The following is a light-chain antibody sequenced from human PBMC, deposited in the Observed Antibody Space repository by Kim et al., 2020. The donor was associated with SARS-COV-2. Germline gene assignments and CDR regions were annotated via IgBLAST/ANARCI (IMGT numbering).Light chain of an antibody. CDR1: QTVGKNY. CDR2: DAS. Sequence: SAGEGATLSCRASQTVGKNYLAWYQQKPGQAPRLLIYDASNRATGIPDRFSGSGSGTDFTLTISRLEPEDFEVYYCHQYASDPLTFGGGTKVDIK. J-gene: IGKJ4*01. V-gene: IGKV3-20*01. CDR3: HQYASDPLT.